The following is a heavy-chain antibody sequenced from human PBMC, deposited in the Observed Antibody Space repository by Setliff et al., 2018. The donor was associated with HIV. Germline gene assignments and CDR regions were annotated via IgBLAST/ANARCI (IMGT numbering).Heavy chain of an antibody. V-gene: IGHV3-23*01. CDR3: VRGSTKTTRGNGAFDL. CDR1: GFTFSNYA. J-gene: IGHJ3*01. Sequence: GSLRLSCAASGFTFSNYAMGWVRQVPGKGLEWVASISNTGRTTYYADSAKGRFIISRDNSKKSLFLQMNNLTAADTGVYFCVRGSTKTTRGNGAFDLWGQGTMVTVSS. D-gene: IGHD1-1*01. CDR2: ISNTGRTT.